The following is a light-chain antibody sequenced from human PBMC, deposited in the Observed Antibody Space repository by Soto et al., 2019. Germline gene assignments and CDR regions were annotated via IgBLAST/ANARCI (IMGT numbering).Light chain of an antibody. CDR2: DVS. V-gene: IGKV3-11*01. J-gene: IGKJ4*01. CDR3: QQRSNWPLT. Sequence: EIVLTQSPATLSLSRGERATLSCRASQSVSSSLAWYQQKPGQAPRLLIYDVSNRATGIPARFSGSGSGTDFTLTISSLEPEDFAVYYCQQRSNWPLTFGGGTKVDIK. CDR1: QSVSSS.